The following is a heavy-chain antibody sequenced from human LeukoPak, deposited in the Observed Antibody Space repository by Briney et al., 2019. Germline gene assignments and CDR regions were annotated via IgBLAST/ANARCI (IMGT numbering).Heavy chain of an antibody. CDR2: IIPIFGTA. V-gene: IGHV1-69*05. Sequence: GASVKVSCKASGGTFSSYAINWVRQAPGQGLEWMGRIIPIFGTANYAQKFQGRVTITTDESTSTAYMELSSLRSEDTAVYYCARDRGGYYDSSGYYYLSSWGQGTLVTVSS. CDR1: GGTFSSYA. J-gene: IGHJ4*02. D-gene: IGHD3-22*01. CDR3: ARDRGGYYDSSGYYYLSS.